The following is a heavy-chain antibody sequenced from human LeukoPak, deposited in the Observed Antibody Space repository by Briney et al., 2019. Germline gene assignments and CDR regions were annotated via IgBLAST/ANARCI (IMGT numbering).Heavy chain of an antibody. V-gene: IGHV1-69*04. Sequence: SVKVSCKASGYTFTSYGISWVRQAPGQGLEWMGRIIPILGIANYAQKFQGRVTITADKSTSTAYMELSSLRSEDTAVYYCAREASDTLWFTSPRFDYWGQGTLVTVSS. CDR3: AREASDTLWFTSPRFDY. D-gene: IGHD3-10*01. CDR1: GYTFTSYG. CDR2: IIPILGIA. J-gene: IGHJ4*02.